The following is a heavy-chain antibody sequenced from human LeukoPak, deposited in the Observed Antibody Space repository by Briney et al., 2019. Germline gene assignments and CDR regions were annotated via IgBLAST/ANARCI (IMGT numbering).Heavy chain of an antibody. J-gene: IGHJ4*02. CDR3: ARDEGDYDFWSGSGPVRYFDY. D-gene: IGHD3-3*01. Sequence: GASVKVSCKASGYTFTSYGISWVRQAPGQGLECMGWISAYNGNTNYAQKLQGRVTMTTDTSTSTAYMELRSLRSDDTAVYYCARDEGDYDFWSGSGPVRYFDYWGQGTLVTVSS. CDR2: ISAYNGNT. V-gene: IGHV1-18*01. CDR1: GYTFTSYG.